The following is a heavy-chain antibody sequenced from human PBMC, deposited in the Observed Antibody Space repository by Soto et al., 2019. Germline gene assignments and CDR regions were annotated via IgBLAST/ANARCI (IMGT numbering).Heavy chain of an antibody. Sequence: GGSLRLSCAASGFTFSNAWMNWVRQAPGKGLEWVGRIKSKTDGGTTDYAAPVKGRFTISRDDSKNTLYLQMNSLKTEDTAVYYCTTDSNVDYYDSNGSESYRCWGQGTLVTVSS. J-gene: IGHJ4*02. V-gene: IGHV3-15*07. CDR2: IKSKTDGGTT. CDR1: GFTFSNAW. D-gene: IGHD3-22*01. CDR3: TTDSNVDYYDSNGSESYRC.